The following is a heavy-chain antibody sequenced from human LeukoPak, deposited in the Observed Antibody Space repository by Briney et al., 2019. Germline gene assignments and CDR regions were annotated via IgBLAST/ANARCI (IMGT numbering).Heavy chain of an antibody. Sequence: ASVKVSCKASGYTFTSYYMHWVRQAPGQGLEWMGIINPSGGSTSYAQKFQGRVTMTEDTSTDTAYMELSSLRSEDTAVYYCATVGADFDYWGQGTLVTVSS. CDR1: GYTFTSYY. J-gene: IGHJ4*02. V-gene: IGHV1-46*01. CDR3: ATVGADFDY. D-gene: IGHD1-26*01. CDR2: INPSGGST.